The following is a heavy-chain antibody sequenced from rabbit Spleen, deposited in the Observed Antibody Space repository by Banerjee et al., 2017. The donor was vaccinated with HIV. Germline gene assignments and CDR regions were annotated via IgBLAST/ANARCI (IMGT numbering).Heavy chain of an antibody. V-gene: IGHV1S45*01. D-gene: IGHD8-1*01. CDR2: IAGSSSGFT. Sequence: QEQLVESGGGLVKPEGSLKLSCTASGFSFSNKAVMCWVRQAPGKGLEWISCIAGSSSGFTYSATWAKGRFTISKTSSTTVTLQMTSLTAADTATYFCARDTGSSFSSYGMDLWGQGTLVTV. CDR3: ARDTGSSFSSYGMDL. J-gene: IGHJ3*01. CDR1: GFSFSNKAV.